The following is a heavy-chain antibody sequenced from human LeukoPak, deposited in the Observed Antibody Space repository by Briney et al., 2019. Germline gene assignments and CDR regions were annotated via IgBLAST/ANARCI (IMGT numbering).Heavy chain of an antibody. Sequence: GGSLRLSCAPSGFTFSSHSMNWVRQAPGKGLEWVSSISSSSSYIYYADSVKGRFTISRDNAKNSLYLQMNSLRAEDTAVYFCARVLHFDWLLYYWGQGRLVTVSS. V-gene: IGHV3-21*01. CDR3: ARVLHFDWLLYY. D-gene: IGHD3-9*01. CDR1: GFTFSSHS. J-gene: IGHJ4*02. CDR2: ISSSSSYI.